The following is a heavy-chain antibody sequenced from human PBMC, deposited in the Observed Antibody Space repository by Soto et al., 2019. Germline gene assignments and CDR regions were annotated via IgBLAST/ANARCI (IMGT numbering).Heavy chain of an antibody. CDR1: GGTFSSYA. V-gene: IGHV1-69*06. Sequence: SVKVSCKASGGTFSSYAISWVRQAPGQGLEWMGGIIPIFGTANYAQKFQGRVTITADKSTSTAYMELSSLRSEDTAVYYCVRRSSSGWYNFDYWGQGTLVTVSS. CDR3: VRRSSSGWYNFDY. D-gene: IGHD6-19*01. J-gene: IGHJ4*02. CDR2: IIPIFGTA.